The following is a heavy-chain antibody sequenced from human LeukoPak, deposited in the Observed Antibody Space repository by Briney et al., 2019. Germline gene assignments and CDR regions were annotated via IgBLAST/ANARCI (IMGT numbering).Heavy chain of an antibody. D-gene: IGHD3-22*01. CDR2: IYHSGNT. J-gene: IGHJ4*02. V-gene: IGHV4-38-2*01. Sequence: ETLSLTCAVSGYSISSGYYWGWLRQPPGKGLEWIGSIYHSGNTYYNPSLKSRVTISLGTSKNQFSLKLSSVTAADTAVYYCARLKDSSGYYPNYFDYWGQGTLVT. CDR3: ARLKDSSGYYPNYFDY. CDR1: GYSISSGYY.